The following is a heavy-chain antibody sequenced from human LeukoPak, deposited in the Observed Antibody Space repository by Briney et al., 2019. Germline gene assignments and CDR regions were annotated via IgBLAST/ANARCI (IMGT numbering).Heavy chain of an antibody. D-gene: IGHD5-24*01. CDR1: GFTVSSNY. CDR2: IYSGGST. Sequence: PGGSLRLSCAASGFTVSSNYMSWVRQAPGKGLEWASVIYSGGSTYYADSVKGRFTISRDNSKNTLYLQMNSLRAEDTAVYYCARLSRDGYNFDYWGQGTLVTVSS. CDR3: ARLSRDGYNFDY. V-gene: IGHV3-53*01. J-gene: IGHJ4*02.